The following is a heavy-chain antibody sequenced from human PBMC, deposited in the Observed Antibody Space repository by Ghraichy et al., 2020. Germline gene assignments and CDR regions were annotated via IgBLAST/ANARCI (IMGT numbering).Heavy chain of an antibody. CDR1: GFTLSNYR. Sequence: GGSLRLSCAASGFTLSNYRFDWVRQAPWKGLEWISYIGSSSGTIYYADSVKGRFTISRDNAKNSLYLQMNSLRAGDTAVYYCARDIKSSYWSYFFFAMDVWGHGTTVTVSS. CDR2: IGSSSGTI. V-gene: IGHV3-48*04. J-gene: IGHJ6*02. D-gene: IGHD2-8*02. CDR3: ARDIKSSYWSYFFFAMDV.